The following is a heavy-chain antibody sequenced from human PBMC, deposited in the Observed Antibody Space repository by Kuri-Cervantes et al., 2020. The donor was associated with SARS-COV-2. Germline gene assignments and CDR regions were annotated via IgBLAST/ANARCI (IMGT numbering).Heavy chain of an antibody. CDR3: ARDSGNWTPDAFDI. D-gene: IGHD1-1*01. V-gene: IGHV1-8*02. CDR1: GYTFTTYD. CDR2: MNPDSGNS. Sequence: ASVKVSCKASGYTFTTYDINWVRQATGQGLEWMGWMNPDSGNSGYAQNFRGRVTMTRATSISTAYMELSSLRSEDSAIYYCARDSGNWTPDAFDIWGQGTMVTVSS. J-gene: IGHJ3*02.